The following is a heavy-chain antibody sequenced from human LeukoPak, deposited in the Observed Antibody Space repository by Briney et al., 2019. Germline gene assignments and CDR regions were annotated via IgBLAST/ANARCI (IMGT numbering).Heavy chain of an antibody. D-gene: IGHD5/OR15-5a*01. J-gene: IGHJ3*01. CDR3: ARDKLNPVYLRN. CDR1: GYTFTNYG. V-gene: IGHV1-18*01. CDR2: INAFNGDT. Sequence: GASVKVSCKASGYTFTNYGFTWVRQAPGQGLEWMGWINAFNGDTHYAPTLQGRVTMTTDTSTTTAHMELRSLRSDDTAVYYCARDKLNPVYLRNWGQGTMVTVSS.